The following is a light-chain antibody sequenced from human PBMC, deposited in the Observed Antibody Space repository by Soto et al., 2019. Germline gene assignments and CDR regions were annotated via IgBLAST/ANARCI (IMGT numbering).Light chain of an antibody. V-gene: IGKV3-20*01. Sequence: EIVLTESPGSLSLSPRERATLSCRASQSVSSNHLAWYQQKPGQAPRLLIYGASRRATGIPDRFSGSGSGTEFTLPIRSLEPEDFAVYYCQQYGSSPYTVGQGTTVDSK. CDR1: QSVSSNH. J-gene: IGKJ2*01. CDR2: GAS. CDR3: QQYGSSPYT.